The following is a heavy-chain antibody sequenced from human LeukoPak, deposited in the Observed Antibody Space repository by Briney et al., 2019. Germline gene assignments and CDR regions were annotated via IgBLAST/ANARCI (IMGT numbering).Heavy chain of an antibody. CDR1: GFTVSSNY. D-gene: IGHD6-13*01. CDR2: IYSGGST. Sequence: PGGSLRLSCAASGFTVSSNYMSWVRQAPGKGLEWVSVIYSGGSTYYADSVKGRFTISRDNSKNTLYLQMNSLRAEDTAVYYCARVGGSWYVYYGMDVWGQGTTVTVSS. V-gene: IGHV3-53*01. CDR3: ARVGGSWYVYYGMDV. J-gene: IGHJ6*02.